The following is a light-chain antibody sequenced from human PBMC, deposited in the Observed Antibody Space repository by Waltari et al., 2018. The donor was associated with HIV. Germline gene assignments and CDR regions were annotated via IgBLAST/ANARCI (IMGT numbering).Light chain of an antibody. Sequence: DIQMTQSPSSLSASVGDRVIITCRASQSISTYLNWYQQKPGKAPKLLIYAASNLQSGVPSGFRGGGSGTDFSLTINSLQPEDFATYYCQQGYSSPYTFGQGTKVEIK. V-gene: IGKV1-39*01. CDR3: QQGYSSPYT. J-gene: IGKJ2*01. CDR2: AAS. CDR1: QSISTY.